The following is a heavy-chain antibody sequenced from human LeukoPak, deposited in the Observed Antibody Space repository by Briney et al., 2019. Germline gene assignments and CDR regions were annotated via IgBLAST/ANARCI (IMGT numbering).Heavy chain of an antibody. CDR3: ASPRSPNYYDSSGHLRFDY. Sequence: GGSLRLSCAASGFTFSSYAMHWVRQAPGKGLEWVAVISYDGSNKYYADSVKGRFTISRDNSKNTLYLQMNSLRAEDTAVYYCASPRSPNYYDSSGHLRFDYWGQGTLVTVSS. D-gene: IGHD3-22*01. J-gene: IGHJ4*02. CDR1: GFTFSSYA. CDR2: ISYDGSNK. V-gene: IGHV3-30-3*01.